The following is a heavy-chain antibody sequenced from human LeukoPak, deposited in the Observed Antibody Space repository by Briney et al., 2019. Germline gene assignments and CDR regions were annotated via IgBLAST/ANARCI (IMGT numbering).Heavy chain of an antibody. J-gene: IGHJ2*01. Sequence: PGGSLRLSCAASGFTFSSYWMHWVRQAPGKGLVWVSRINTDGSSTSYADSVKGRFTISRDNAKNTLYLQMNSLRAEDTAVYYCARVEGPYCSSTSCYGYWYFDLWGRGTLVTVSS. V-gene: IGHV3-74*01. CDR2: INTDGSST. CDR3: ARVEGPYCSSTSCYGYWYFDL. CDR1: GFTFSSYW. D-gene: IGHD2-2*01.